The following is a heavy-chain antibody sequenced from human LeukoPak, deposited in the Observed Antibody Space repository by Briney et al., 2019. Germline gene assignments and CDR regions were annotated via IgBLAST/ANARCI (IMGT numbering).Heavy chain of an antibody. CDR2: IYPGDSDT. D-gene: IGHD6-6*01. CDR1: GYSFNTYW. Sequence: GESLKISCKGSGYSFNTYWIAWVRHMPGKGLEWMGIIYPGDSDTRYGPSFQGQVTISADKSIITAYLQWSSLKASDTAIYYCARRSIAATSADPYFDFWGQGTLVTVSS. CDR3: ARRSIAATSADPYFDF. V-gene: IGHV5-51*01. J-gene: IGHJ4*02.